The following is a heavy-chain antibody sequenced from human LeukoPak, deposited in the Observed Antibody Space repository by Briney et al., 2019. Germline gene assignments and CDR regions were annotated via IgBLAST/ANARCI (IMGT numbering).Heavy chain of an antibody. V-gene: IGHV3-20*04. CDR3: VRDETLWTLDW. Sequence: RSGGSLRLSCAASGFTFDDYGMSWVRQPPGMGLVWVSRINERGTDSMYAESVKGRFTISRDNAKNTVYLQMNSLRAEDTAVYYCVRDETLWTLDWWGQGTLVSVSS. CDR2: INERGTDS. J-gene: IGHJ4*02. D-gene: IGHD1-1*01. CDR1: GFTFDDYG.